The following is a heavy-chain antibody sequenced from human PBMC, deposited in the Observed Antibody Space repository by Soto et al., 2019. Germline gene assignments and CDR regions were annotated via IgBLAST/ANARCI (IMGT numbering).Heavy chain of an antibody. Sequence: PSETLSLTCTVSGGSISSGDYYWSWIRQPPGKGLEWIGYIYYSGSTYYNPSLKSRVTISVDTSKNQFSLKLSSVTAADTAVYYCARGQSYDFWSGCRQKGGGMEVWGQGTTVTVSS. CDR3: ARGQSYDFWSGCRQKGGGMEV. CDR1: GGSISSGDYY. CDR2: IYYSGST. J-gene: IGHJ6*02. D-gene: IGHD3-3*01. V-gene: IGHV4-30-4*01.